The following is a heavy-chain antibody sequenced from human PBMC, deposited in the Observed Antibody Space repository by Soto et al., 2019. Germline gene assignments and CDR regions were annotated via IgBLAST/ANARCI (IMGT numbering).Heavy chain of an antibody. Sequence: PSQTLSLTCAISGDSVSSNSAARNWIRQSPSRGLEWLGRTYYRSKWYSYYAASVRGRITINADTSKNQFSLHLNSVTPQDTAVYYCARGPSPLAYWGRGTVVTVSS. D-gene: IGHD6-6*01. CDR2: TYYRSKWYS. CDR3: ARGPSPLAY. CDR1: GDSVSSNSAA. V-gene: IGHV6-1*01. J-gene: IGHJ4*02.